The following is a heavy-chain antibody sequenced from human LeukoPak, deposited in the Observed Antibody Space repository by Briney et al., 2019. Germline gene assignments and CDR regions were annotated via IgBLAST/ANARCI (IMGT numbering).Heavy chain of an antibody. CDR1: GFTFSSYS. V-gene: IGHV3-48*01. J-gene: IGHJ4*02. CDR3: ARPLFSGYIDY. CDR2: ISSSSSTI. Sequence: GGSLRLSCAASGFTFSSYSMNWVRQAPGKGLEWVSYISSSSSTIYYADSVKGRFTISRDNAKNSLYLQMNSLRAEDTAVYYCARPLFSGYIDYWGQGTLVTVSS. D-gene: IGHD3-22*01.